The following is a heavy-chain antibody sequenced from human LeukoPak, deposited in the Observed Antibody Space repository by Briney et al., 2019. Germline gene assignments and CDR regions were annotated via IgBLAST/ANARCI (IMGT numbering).Heavy chain of an antibody. CDR2: ISTDVYTT. D-gene: IGHD4-17*01. CDR3: AKDVYGDYGGLVY. CDR1: GFTVSSNY. J-gene: IGHJ4*02. V-gene: IGHV3-53*01. Sequence: GGSLRLSCAASGFTVSSNYMSWVRQAPGRGLEWVSTISTDVYTTNYADSVKGRFTISRDNSKNTLYLQMNSLRAEDTAVYYCAKDVYGDYGGLVYWGQGTLVTVSS.